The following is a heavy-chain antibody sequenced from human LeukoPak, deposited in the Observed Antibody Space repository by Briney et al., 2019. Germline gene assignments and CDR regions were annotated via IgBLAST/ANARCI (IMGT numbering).Heavy chain of an antibody. V-gene: IGHV5-10-1*01. Sequence: GESLKISCKGSGYSFTSYWISWVRQMPGKGLEWMGRIDPSDSYTNYSPSFRGHVTISADKSISTAYLQWSSLKASDTAMYYCARSLRRNLINNWEFDYWGQGTLVTVSS. CDR1: GYSFTSYW. CDR2: IDPSDSYT. CDR3: ARSLRRNLINNWEFDY. D-gene: IGHD1-20*01. J-gene: IGHJ4*02.